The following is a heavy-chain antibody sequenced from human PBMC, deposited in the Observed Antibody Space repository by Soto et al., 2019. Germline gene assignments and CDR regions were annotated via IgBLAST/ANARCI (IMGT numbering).Heavy chain of an antibody. V-gene: IGHV3-23*01. D-gene: IGHD6-19*01. Sequence: VHLLESGGGLVQPGGSLRLSCATSGFNFNNYAMSWVRQAPGERLEWVSFISSSGGTTYYADSVKGRFTISRDNSRNTVLLQMISLGAEDPAIDSCATLMSVTGPGWGRASEYWGQGTRVTVSS. J-gene: IGHJ4*02. CDR1: GFNFNNYA. CDR3: ATLMSVTGPGWGRASEY. CDR2: ISSSGGTT.